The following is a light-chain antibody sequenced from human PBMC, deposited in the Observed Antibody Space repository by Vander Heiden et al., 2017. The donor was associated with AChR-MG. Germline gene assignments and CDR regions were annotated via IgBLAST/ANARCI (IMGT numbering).Light chain of an antibody. V-gene: IGKV1-39*01. J-gene: IGKJ1*01. Sequence: IQMIQSQSSLSASGGDRVTITCRASQNIINYLNWYQQKPGKAPKVLLHAASSLPSGGPSKFSGSGSGTDFTLTINRLQPEDFGTYHCQQSDSTPRTFGQRTKVEI. CDR3: QQSDSTPRT. CDR2: AAS. CDR1: QNIINY.